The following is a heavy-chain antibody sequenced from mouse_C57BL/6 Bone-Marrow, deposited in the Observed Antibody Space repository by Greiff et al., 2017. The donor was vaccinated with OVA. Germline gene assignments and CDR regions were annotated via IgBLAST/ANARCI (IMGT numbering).Heavy chain of an antibody. CDR3: TTGRGYFDY. Sequence: VQLQQSGAELVRPGASVKLSCTASGFNIKDDYMHWVKQRPEQGLEWIGWIDPENGDTEYASKFQGKATITAATSSNTAYLQLSSLTSEDTAVYYCTTGRGYFDYWGQGTTLTVSS. V-gene: IGHV14-4*01. CDR2: IDPENGDT. J-gene: IGHJ2*01. CDR1: GFNIKDDY.